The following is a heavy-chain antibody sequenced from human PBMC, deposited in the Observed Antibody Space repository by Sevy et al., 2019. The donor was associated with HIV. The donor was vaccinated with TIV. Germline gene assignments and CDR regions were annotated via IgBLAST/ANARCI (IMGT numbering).Heavy chain of an antibody. J-gene: IGHJ4*02. Sequence: GGSLRLSCAASGFRLGDYGMSWVRQAPGQGLEWVAFLKSEDYGGTVDYAASVKGRFTMSRDDSKSIAYLQMNDLKIEDTGVYFCTRFKGAQSIFDYWGQGALVTVSS. V-gene: IGHV3-49*04. D-gene: IGHD1-26*01. CDR2: LKSEDYGGTV. CDR1: GFRLGDYG. CDR3: TRFKGAQSIFDY.